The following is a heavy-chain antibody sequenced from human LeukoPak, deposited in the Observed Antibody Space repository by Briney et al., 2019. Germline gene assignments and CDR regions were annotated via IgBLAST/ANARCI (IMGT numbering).Heavy chain of an antibody. CDR1: GFTFSSYS. V-gene: IGHV3-48*04. Sequence: GGSLRLSCAASGFTFSSYSMNWVRQAPGKGLEWVSYISSSSSTIYYADSVKGRFTISRDNDKNSLYLQMNSLRAEDTAVYYCARSVWEDSSGYQSWGQGTLVTVSS. D-gene: IGHD3-22*01. CDR3: ARSVWEDSSGYQS. J-gene: IGHJ4*02. CDR2: ISSSSSTI.